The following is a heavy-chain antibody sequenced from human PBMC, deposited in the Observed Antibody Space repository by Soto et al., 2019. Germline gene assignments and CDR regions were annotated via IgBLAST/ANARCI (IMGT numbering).Heavy chain of an antibody. CDR2: ISSSSNTL. V-gene: IGHV3-48*02. CDR1: GFTISPYN. D-gene: IGHD2-2*01. CDR3: ARRPDATIKAISYYYALDV. Sequence: PGGSLRLSCAASGFTISPYNMIWVRQAPGKGLQWVSYISSSSNTLYYGDSVRGRFTISRDNAQNSLYLPMNSLRDEDTAVYYCARRPDATIKAISYYYALDVWGQGTTVTVSS. J-gene: IGHJ6*02.